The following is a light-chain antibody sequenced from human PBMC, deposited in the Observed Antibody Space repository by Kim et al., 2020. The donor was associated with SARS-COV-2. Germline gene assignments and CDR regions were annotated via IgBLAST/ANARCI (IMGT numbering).Light chain of an antibody. V-gene: IGKV1-17*01. CDR2: GAS. CDR3: LQHNTFPIT. J-gene: IGKJ5*01. Sequence: STGDRVTITCRVSQDIRNDLGWYQQNPGRAPKRLIYGASSLQSGVPSRFSGSGSGTEFTLTISSLQSEDFATYFCLQHNTFPITFGQGTRLEIK. CDR1: QDIRND.